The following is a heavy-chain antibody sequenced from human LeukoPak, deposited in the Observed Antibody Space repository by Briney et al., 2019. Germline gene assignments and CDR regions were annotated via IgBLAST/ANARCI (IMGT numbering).Heavy chain of an antibody. D-gene: IGHD2-15*01. CDR1: GFTFSSYA. V-gene: IGHV3-23*01. Sequence: PGGSLRLSCAASGFTFSSYAMSWVRQAPGKGLEWVSTIRGSGGTTFYADSVKGRFTISRDNSKNTLYLQMNSLRAEDTAVYYCAKSLGGTSYSRLDSWGQGTLVTVSS. J-gene: IGHJ4*02. CDR2: IRGSGGTT. CDR3: AKSLGGTSYSRLDS.